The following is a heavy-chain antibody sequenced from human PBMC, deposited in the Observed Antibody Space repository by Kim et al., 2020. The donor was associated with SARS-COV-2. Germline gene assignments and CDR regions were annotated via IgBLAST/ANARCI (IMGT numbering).Heavy chain of an antibody. V-gene: IGHV1-2*02. J-gene: IGHJ4*02. CDR3: ARFRRDYFDY. CDR2: GT. Sequence: GTNYAQKFQGGVTMTRDTSISTAYMELSRLRSDDTAVYYCARFRRDYFDYWGQGTLVTVSS.